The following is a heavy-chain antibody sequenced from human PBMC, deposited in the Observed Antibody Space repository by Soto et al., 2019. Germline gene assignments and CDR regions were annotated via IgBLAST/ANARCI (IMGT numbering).Heavy chain of an antibody. CDR1: GFTFSSYG. V-gene: IGHV3-33*01. CDR2: IWYDGSNK. D-gene: IGHD5-18*01. CDR3: ARDIVDTAMVNELVFGY. J-gene: IGHJ4*02. Sequence: GGSLRLSCAASGFTFSSYGMHWVRQAPGKGLEWVAVIWYDGSNKYYADSVKGRFTISRDNSKNTLYLQMNSLRAEDTAVYYCARDIVDTAMVNELVFGYWGQGTLVTVSS.